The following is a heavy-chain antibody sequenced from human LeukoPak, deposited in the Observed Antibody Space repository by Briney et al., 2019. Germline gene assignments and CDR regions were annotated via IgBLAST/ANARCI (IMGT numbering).Heavy chain of an antibody. CDR3: ARDGDSGSYYNDGFDY. CDR1: GFTFDDYG. J-gene: IGHJ4*02. CDR2: INWNSGST. V-gene: IGHV3-20*04. D-gene: IGHD3-10*01. Sequence: GGSLRLSCAASGFTFDDYGMSWVRQAPGKGLEWVSGINWNSGSTGYADSVKGRFTISRDNAKNPLYLQMNSLRAEDTALYYCARDGDSGSYYNDGFDYWGQGTLVTVSS.